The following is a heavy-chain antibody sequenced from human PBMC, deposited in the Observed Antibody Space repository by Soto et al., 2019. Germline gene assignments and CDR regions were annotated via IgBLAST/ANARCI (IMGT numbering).Heavy chain of an antibody. CDR1: GYTFTSYA. J-gene: IGHJ3*02. Sequence: ASVKVSCKASGYTFTSYAMHWVRQAPGQRLEWMGWINAGNGNTKYSQKFQGRVTITRDTSASTAYMELSSLRSEDTAVYYCARFRGSLEFTDAFDICGQGKMVTVS. CDR3: ARFRGSLEFTDAFDI. V-gene: IGHV1-3*01. D-gene: IGHD3-16*01. CDR2: INAGNGNT.